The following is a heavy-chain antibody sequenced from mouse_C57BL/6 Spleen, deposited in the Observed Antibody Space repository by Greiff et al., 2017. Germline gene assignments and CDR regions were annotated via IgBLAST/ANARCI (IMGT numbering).Heavy chain of an antibody. D-gene: IGHD3-2*02. J-gene: IGHJ2*01. V-gene: IGHV1-81*01. CDR2: IYPRSGNT. CDR3: ARGGQLRLRDYFDY. Sequence: VQLQQSGAELARPGASVKLSCKASGYTFTSYGISWVKQRTGQGLEWIGEIYPRSGNTYYNEKFKGKATLTADKSSSTAYMELRSLTSEDCAVYFCARGGQLRLRDYFDYWGQGTTLTVSS. CDR1: GYTFTSYG.